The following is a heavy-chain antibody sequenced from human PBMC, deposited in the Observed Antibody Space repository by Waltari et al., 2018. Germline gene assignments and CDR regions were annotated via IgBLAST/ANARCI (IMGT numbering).Heavy chain of an antibody. CDR1: GGSFSTHA. J-gene: IGHJ3*02. CDR2: IIPMVGTA. V-gene: IGHV1-69*05. D-gene: IGHD6-13*01. CDR3: ARGGLYGQQLLESAFEI. Sequence: QVQLVQSGAELKKPGSSVKVSCKVSGGSFSTHAITWVRQAPGQGLEWMGGIIPMVGTANYPQKIQDRVTINTDESMTTAYMHLSSLTSDDTAVYYCARGGLYGQQLLESAFEIWGQGTKVTVSS.